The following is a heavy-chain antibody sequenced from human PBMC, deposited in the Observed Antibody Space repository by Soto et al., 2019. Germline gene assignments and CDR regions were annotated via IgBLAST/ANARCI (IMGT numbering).Heavy chain of an antibody. Sequence: QVQLVQSGAEVKKPGSSVKVSCKASGGTFTSYAISWVRQAPGQGPEWMGGIIPISGTANYAQKLQGRVTITADESTSTAYMEMSSLRSDDTAVYYCARALVGARGYFHYWGQGTLVTVSS. J-gene: IGHJ4*02. D-gene: IGHD1-26*01. CDR2: IIPISGTA. V-gene: IGHV1-69*01. CDR1: GGTFTSYA. CDR3: ARALVGARGYFHY.